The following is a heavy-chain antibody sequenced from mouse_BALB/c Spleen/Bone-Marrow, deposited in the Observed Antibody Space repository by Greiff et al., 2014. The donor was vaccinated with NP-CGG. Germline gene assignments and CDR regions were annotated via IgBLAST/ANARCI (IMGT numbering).Heavy chain of an antibody. V-gene: IGHV2-9*02. Sequence: VQLQQSGPGLVAPSQSLSITCTVSGFSLTTYGVHWVRQPPGKGLEWLGVIWPDGSTNYNSALMSRLSIRKDNSKSQVFLKMNSLQTDDTAMYYCARITTATGATDYWGQGTSVTVSS. CDR3: ARITTATGATDY. J-gene: IGHJ4*01. CDR1: GFSLTTYG. D-gene: IGHD1-2*01. CDR2: IWPDGST.